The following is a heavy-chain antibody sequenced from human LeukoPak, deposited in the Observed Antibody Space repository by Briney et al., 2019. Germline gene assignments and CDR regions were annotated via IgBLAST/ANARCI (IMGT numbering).Heavy chain of an antibody. D-gene: IGHD2-2*01. CDR2: ISAYHGNT. Sequence: ASVKVSCKASGYTFTSYGISWVRQAPGQGLEWMGWISAYHGNTNYAQKLQGRVTMTTDTSTSTAYMELRSLRSDDTAVYYCARDGHCSSTSCYFGSFDPWGQGTLVTVTS. J-gene: IGHJ5*02. V-gene: IGHV1-18*01. CDR1: GYTFTSYG. CDR3: ARDGHCSSTSCYFGSFDP.